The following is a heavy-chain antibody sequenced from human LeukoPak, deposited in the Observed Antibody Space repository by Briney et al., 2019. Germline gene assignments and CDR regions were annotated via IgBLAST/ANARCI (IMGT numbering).Heavy chain of an antibody. V-gene: IGHV2-5*02. J-gene: IGHJ5*02. CDR3: ARRGRGYCTGGSCYYGWFDP. D-gene: IGHD2-15*01. CDR2: IYWDDDK. CDR1: GFSLTTSGEG. Sequence: SGRTLVKPTQTLTLTCTFSGFSLTTSGEGVGWIRQPPGKAPEWLALIYWDDDKRYRPSLKNRLIITKDTSKSQVVLTMNNMDPVDTATYYCARRGRGYCTGGSCYYGWFDPWGQGILVTVSS.